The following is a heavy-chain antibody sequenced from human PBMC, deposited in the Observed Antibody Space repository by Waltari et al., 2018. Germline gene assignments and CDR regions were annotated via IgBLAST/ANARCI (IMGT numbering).Heavy chain of an antibody. CDR1: GFTFSSYW. D-gene: IGHD5-18*01. CDR3: ASLRGYSYDFDY. V-gene: IGHV3-7*01. CDR2: IKQDGSEK. Sequence: EVQLVESGGGLVQPGGSLRLSCAASGFTFSSYWMSRVRQAPGKGLEWVANIKQDGSEKYYVDSVKGRFTISRDNAKNSLYLQMNSLRAEDTAVYYCASLRGYSYDFDYWGQGTLVTVSS. J-gene: IGHJ4*02.